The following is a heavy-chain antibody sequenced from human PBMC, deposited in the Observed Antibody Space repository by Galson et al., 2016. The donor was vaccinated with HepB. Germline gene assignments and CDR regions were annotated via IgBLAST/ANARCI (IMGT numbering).Heavy chain of an antibody. CDR1: GFTFSGYW. CDR2: IKRDGTAA. Sequence: SLRLSCAASGFTFSGYWMHWVRQVPGKGLVSVSRIKRDGTAATYADSVRGRFTISRDNAKNTLYLQINNLRVDDTALYYCASGLVSGTKYWGQGTLVTVSS. CDR3: ASGLVSGTKY. D-gene: IGHD2-8*01. J-gene: IGHJ4*02. V-gene: IGHV3-74*01.